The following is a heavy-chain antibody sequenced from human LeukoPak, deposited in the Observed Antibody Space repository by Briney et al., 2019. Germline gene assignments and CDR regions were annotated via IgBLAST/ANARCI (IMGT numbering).Heavy chain of an antibody. J-gene: IGHJ3*02. D-gene: IGHD1-26*01. V-gene: IGHV4-4*07. CDR3: ARFASYPGAFDI. CDR2: IYTSGST. Sequence: SETLSLTCTVSGGSISSYYWSWIRQPAGKGLEWIGRIYTSGSTNYNPSLKSRVTMSVETSKNQFSLKLSSVTAADTAVYYCARFASYPGAFDIWGQGTMVTVSS. CDR1: GGSISSYY.